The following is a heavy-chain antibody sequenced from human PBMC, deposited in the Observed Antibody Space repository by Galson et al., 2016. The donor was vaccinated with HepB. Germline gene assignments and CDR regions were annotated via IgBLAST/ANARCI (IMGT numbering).Heavy chain of an antibody. CDR2: INPSTGVT. CDR3: ARGPSTGAYDY. CDR1: GYPFTGYF. V-gene: IGHV1-2*04. J-gene: IGHJ4*02. Sequence: SVKVSCKASGYPFTGYFIHWMRQAPGQGLEWMGWINPSTGVTNYAHRFQGWITMTRDTSISTVYMELTSLTADDTAMYYCARGPSTGAYDYWGQGTLVTVSS. D-gene: IGHD2-8*02.